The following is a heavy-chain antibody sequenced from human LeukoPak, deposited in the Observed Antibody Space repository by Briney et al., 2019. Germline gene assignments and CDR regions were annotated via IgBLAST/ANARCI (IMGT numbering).Heavy chain of an antibody. CDR1: GYSFTSYW. Sequence: PGESLKISCKGSGYSFTSYWIGWVHQMPGKGLEWMGIIYPGDSDTRYSPSFQGQVTISADKSISTAYLQWSSLKASDTAMYYCARGPLLPPSDPLYYFDYWGQGTLVTVSS. CDR2: IYPGDSDT. J-gene: IGHJ4*02. CDR3: ARGPLLPPSDPLYYFDY. D-gene: IGHD3-22*01. V-gene: IGHV5-51*07.